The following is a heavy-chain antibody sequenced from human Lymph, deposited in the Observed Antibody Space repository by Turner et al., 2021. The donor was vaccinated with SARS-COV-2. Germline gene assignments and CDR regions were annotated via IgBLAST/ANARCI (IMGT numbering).Heavy chain of an antibody. CDR1: GFTFSSYA. CDR3: ARDRDSSGWVDY. Sequence: QVQLVESGGGVVQTGRSLRLSCAASGFTFSSYAMHWVRQAPGKGLEWVAFISYDGSDKYYADSVKGRFTVSRDNSKNTLYLQMNSLRAEDTAVYYCARDRDSSGWVDYWGQGTLVTVSS. CDR2: ISYDGSDK. V-gene: IGHV3-30*04. J-gene: IGHJ4*02. D-gene: IGHD3-22*01.